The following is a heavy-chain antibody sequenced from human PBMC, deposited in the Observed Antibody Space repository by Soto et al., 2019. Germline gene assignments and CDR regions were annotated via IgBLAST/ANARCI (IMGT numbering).Heavy chain of an antibody. V-gene: IGHV3-23*01. CDR3: ARGQNWKPSVDY. Sequence: GGSLRLSCVASGFTFSTYAMTWVRQAPGKGLEWVSTINDGGGSTYYADSVRGRSTISRDNSKSTLYLQVYSLRAEDTAVYYCARGQNWKPSVDYWGQGTLVTVSS. CDR1: GFTFSTYA. J-gene: IGHJ4*02. D-gene: IGHD1-1*01. CDR2: INDGGGST.